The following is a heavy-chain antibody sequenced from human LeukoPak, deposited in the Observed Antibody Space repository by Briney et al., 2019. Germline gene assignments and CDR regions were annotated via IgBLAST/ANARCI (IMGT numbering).Heavy chain of an antibody. D-gene: IGHD3-10*01. V-gene: IGHV4-59*01. CDR2: IYYSGST. CDR1: GGSISSYY. J-gene: IGHJ5*02. CDR3: ARDMYGSGSHWFDP. Sequence: PSQTLSLTCTVSGGSISSYYWSWIRQLPGKGLEWIGYIYYSGSTNYNPSLKSRVTISVDTSKNQFSLKLSSVTAADTAVYYCARDMYGSGSHWFDPWGQGTLVTVSS.